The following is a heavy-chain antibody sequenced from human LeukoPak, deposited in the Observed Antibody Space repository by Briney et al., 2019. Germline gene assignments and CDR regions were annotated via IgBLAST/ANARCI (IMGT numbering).Heavy chain of an antibody. CDR1: GGTLSSYA. D-gene: IGHD3-16*01. CDR2: LLPIFGTA. Sequence: GASVKVSSKASGGTLSSYAISWVRHAPGQGLEWMGGLLPIFGTAHYAQKFQGRVTITTDESKSTAYMELSSMRSEDTDVYYCARGGREIGARGGDFHYWGQGTLVTVSS. V-gene: IGHV1-69*05. CDR3: ARGGREIGARGGDFHY. J-gene: IGHJ4*02.